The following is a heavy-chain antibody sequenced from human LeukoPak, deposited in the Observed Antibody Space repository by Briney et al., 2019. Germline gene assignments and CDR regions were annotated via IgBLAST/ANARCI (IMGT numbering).Heavy chain of an antibody. V-gene: IGHV3-30-3*01. CDR1: GFTFSSYA. Sequence: GGSLRLSCAASGFTFSSYAMHWVRQAPGKGLEWVAVISYDGSNKYYADSVKGRFTISRDNSKNTLYLQMNSLRAEDTAVHYCARELDVWGQGTTVTVSS. CDR2: ISYDGSNK. J-gene: IGHJ6*02. CDR3: ARELDV.